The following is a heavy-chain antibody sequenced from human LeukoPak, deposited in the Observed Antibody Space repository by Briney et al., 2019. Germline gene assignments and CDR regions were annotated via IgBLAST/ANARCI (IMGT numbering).Heavy chain of an antibody. Sequence: GGSLRLSCAASGFIFSDYYMSWIRQAPGKGLAGVSYISSSGSTMYYIDSVKGRFTISRDNAKDSLYLQMNSLRAEDTAMYYCARDPGSGYEEHFDYWGQGTLVTVSS. CDR2: ISSSGSTM. CDR3: ARDPGSGYEEHFDY. CDR1: GFIFSDYY. V-gene: IGHV3-11*01. J-gene: IGHJ4*02. D-gene: IGHD5-12*01.